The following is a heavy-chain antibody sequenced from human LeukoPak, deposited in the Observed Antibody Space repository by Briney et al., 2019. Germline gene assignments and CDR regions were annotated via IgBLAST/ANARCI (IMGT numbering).Heavy chain of an antibody. CDR3: ARAPEFSSGWLLDC. Sequence: SETLSLTCAVYGGSFSGYYWSWIRQPPGKGLEWIGEINHSGSTNYNPSLKSRVTMSVDTSKNQFSLKVSSVTAADTGVYYCARAPEFSSGWLLDCWGQGSLVTVSS. D-gene: IGHD6-13*01. CDR1: GGSFSGYY. CDR2: INHSGST. J-gene: IGHJ4*02. V-gene: IGHV4-34*01.